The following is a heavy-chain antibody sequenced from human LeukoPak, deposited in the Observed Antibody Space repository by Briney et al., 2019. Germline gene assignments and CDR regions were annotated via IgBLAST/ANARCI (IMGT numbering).Heavy chain of an antibody. D-gene: IGHD6-6*01. J-gene: IGHJ6*02. CDR2: IITIFGTA. CDR1: GGTFSSYA. Sequence: SVKVSCKASGGTFSSYAISWVRQAPGQGLEWMGGIITIFGTANYAQKFQGRVTIIADESTSTAYMELSSLRSEDTAVYYCARVSIAARSPYYYGMDVWGQGTTVTVSS. V-gene: IGHV1-69*13. CDR3: ARVSIAARSPYYYGMDV.